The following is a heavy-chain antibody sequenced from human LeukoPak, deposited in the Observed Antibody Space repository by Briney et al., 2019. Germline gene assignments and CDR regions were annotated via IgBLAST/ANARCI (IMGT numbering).Heavy chain of an antibody. D-gene: IGHD1-7*01. CDR1: GGFIRRYY. Sequence: SETVSLTRIVSGGFIRRYYWNWIRQPAGKGLEWIGRIYSTRITNYNPSLKSRVTMSVDTSNNEFSLKLRSVTAADTAIYYCARDRDLNYWFDTWGQGTLVSVSS. CDR2: IYSTRIT. J-gene: IGHJ5*02. V-gene: IGHV4-4*07. CDR3: ARDRDLNYWFDT.